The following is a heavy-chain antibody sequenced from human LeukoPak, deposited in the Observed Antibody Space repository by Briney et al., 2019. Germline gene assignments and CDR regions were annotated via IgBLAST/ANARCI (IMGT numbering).Heavy chain of an antibody. V-gene: IGHV1-18*01. Sequence: ASVKVSCKASGYTFTSYGISWVRQAPGQGLEWMGWICAYNGNTNYAQKLQGRVTMTTDTSTSTAYMELRSLRSDDTAMYYCARTYYYDSSGYYPFDYWGQGTLVTVSS. CDR1: GYTFTSYG. CDR3: ARTYYYDSSGYYPFDY. D-gene: IGHD3-22*01. CDR2: ICAYNGNT. J-gene: IGHJ4*02.